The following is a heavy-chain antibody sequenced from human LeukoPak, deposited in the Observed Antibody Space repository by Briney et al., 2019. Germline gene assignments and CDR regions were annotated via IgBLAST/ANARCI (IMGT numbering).Heavy chain of an antibody. J-gene: IGHJ6*02. CDR2: ISCDGSNK. CDR3: AGDRDILTGFYYYGMDV. Sequence: AGSLTLSCAASAFTFSSYGMHWVRQAPGKGLEWVALISCDGSNKSYTDSGKGPFTISRDNSKNTLYLQINSLRAEDTAVYFCAGDRDILTGFYYYGMDVWGQGTTVTVSS. CDR1: AFTFSSYG. V-gene: IGHV3-30*03. D-gene: IGHD3-9*01.